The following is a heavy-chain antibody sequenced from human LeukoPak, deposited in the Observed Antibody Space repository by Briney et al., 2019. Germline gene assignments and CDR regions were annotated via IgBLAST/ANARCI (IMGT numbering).Heavy chain of an antibody. CDR2: INHSGST. V-gene: IGHV4-34*01. D-gene: IGHD3-22*01. CDR3: ARPPNYYDSSGYYYAAFDI. CDR1: GGSFSGYH. J-gene: IGHJ3*02. Sequence: SETLSLTCAVYGGSFSGYHWSWTRQPSGKGLEWIGEINHSGSTNYNPSLKSRVTISVDTSKNQFSLKLSSVTAADTAVYYCARPPNYYDSSGYYYAAFDIWGQGTMVTVSS.